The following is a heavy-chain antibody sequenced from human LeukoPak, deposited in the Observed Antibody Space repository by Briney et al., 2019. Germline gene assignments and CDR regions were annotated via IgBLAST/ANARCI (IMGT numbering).Heavy chain of an antibody. D-gene: IGHD6-6*01. CDR3: AREHYSSSSPDY. V-gene: IGHV3-48*02. J-gene: IGHJ4*02. CDR2: ISSSSSTI. Sequence: GGSLRLSCALSGFTFSSYSMNCVRQAPGEGRECVSYISSSSSTIYYAHSVKGRFTISRENAKNSLYLQMNSLRDEDTAVYYCAREHYSSSSPDYWGQGTLVTVSS. CDR1: GFTFSSYS.